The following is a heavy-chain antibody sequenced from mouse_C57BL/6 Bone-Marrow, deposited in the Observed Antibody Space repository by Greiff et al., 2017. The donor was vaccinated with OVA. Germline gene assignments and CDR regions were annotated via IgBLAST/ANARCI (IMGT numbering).Heavy chain of an antibody. J-gene: IGHJ1*03. D-gene: IGHD1-1*01. Sequence: EVKLQQSGPELVKPGASVKISCKASGYSFTDYNMNWVKQSNGKSLEWIGVINPNYGTTSYNQKFKGKATLTVDQSSSTAYMQLNSLTSEDSAVYYCAKEIMITTVGWYFDVWGTGTTVTVSS. CDR1: GYSFTDYN. CDR2: INPNYGTT. CDR3: AKEIMITTVGWYFDV. V-gene: IGHV1-39*01.